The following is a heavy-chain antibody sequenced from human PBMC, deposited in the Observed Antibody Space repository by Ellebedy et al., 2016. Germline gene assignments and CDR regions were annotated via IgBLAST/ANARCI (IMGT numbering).Heavy chain of an antibody. V-gene: IGHV3-21*01. CDR3: ARDGSEWSRDY. CDR2: IVFSGAAT. Sequence: GGSLRLSXAASGFTFNVAGMTWVRQAPGKGLEWVATIVFSGAATYYSDSVKGRFIISRDNAKNSLFLQMNSLRVDDTAVYYCARDGSEWSRDYWGQGTLVTVSS. CDR1: GFTFNVAG. D-gene: IGHD3-3*01. J-gene: IGHJ4*02.